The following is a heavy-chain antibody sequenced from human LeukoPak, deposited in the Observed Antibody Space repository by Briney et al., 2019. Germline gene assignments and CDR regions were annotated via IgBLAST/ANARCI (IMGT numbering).Heavy chain of an antibody. Sequence: SETLSLTCTVSGGSISSGSYYWSWIRQPAGKGLEWIGRIFTSGSTNYNPSLKSRVTISVDTSKNQFSLKLSSVTAADTAVYYCASGYYDSSGYLDYWGQGTLVTVSS. J-gene: IGHJ4*02. CDR1: GGSISSGSYY. CDR2: IFTSGST. V-gene: IGHV4-61*02. D-gene: IGHD3-22*01. CDR3: ASGYYDSSGYLDY.